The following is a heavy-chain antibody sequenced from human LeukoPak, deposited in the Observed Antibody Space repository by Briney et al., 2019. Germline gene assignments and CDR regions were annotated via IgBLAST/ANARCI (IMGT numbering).Heavy chain of an antibody. V-gene: IGHV1-18*01. Sequence: ASVKVSCKASGYTFTSYGFSWVRQAPGQGLEWVGWISVYNANTNYAQKLQGRVTMITDTSTSTAYMELRSLRSDDTAVYYCARDDRLWFGELNWFDPWGQGTLVTVSS. D-gene: IGHD3-10*01. J-gene: IGHJ5*02. CDR3: ARDDRLWFGELNWFDP. CDR1: GYTFTSYG. CDR2: ISVYNANT.